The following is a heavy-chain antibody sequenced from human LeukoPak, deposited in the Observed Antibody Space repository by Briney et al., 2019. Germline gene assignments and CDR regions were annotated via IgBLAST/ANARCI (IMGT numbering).Heavy chain of an antibody. Sequence: GGPLRLSCAASGFTFSSYWMSWVRQAPGKGLEWVANIKQDGSEKYYVDSVKGRFTISRDNAKNSLYLQMNSLRAEDTAVYYCARVGNVDNYYYYYMDVWGKGTTVTVSS. D-gene: IGHD5-12*01. CDR2: IKQDGSEK. V-gene: IGHV3-7*01. CDR3: ARVGNVDNYYYYYMDV. CDR1: GFTFSSYW. J-gene: IGHJ6*03.